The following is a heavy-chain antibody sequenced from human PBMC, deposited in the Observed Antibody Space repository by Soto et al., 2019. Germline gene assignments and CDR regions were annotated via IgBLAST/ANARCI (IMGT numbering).Heavy chain of an antibody. Sequence: QVQLRESGPGLVKPSGTLSLTCAVSGGSISSNHWWNWVRQSPGKGLEWIGEIYHSGSTNDNLSLKRRITMSVDKSKNQFSLRLNSATAALTASYFCASFPFGDNFDYYGMVVWGQGTTVTVSS. CDR2: IYHSGST. V-gene: IGHV4-4*02. CDR3: ASFPFGDNFDYYGMVV. D-gene: IGHD3-10*01. J-gene: IGHJ6*02. CDR1: GGSISSNHW.